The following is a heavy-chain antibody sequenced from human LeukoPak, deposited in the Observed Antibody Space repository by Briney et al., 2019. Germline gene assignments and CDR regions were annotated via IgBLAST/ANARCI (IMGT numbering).Heavy chain of an antibody. Sequence: EPSETLSLTCAVYGGSFSGYYWSWIRQPPGKGLEWIGEINHSGSTNYNPSLKSRVTISVDTSKNQFSLKLSSVTAADTAVYYCARGLYGFKFHYWGQGTLVTVSS. CDR3: ARGLYGFKFHY. V-gene: IGHV4-34*01. D-gene: IGHD3-10*01. CDR2: INHSGST. J-gene: IGHJ4*02. CDR1: GGSFSGYY.